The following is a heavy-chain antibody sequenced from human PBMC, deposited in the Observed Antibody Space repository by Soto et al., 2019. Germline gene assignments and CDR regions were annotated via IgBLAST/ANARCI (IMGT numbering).Heavy chain of an antibody. J-gene: IGHJ3*02. Sequence: SETLSLTCTVSGDSIISSSYYWGWIRQPPGKGLEWIGSIYYSGSTYYNPSLKSRVTISVDTSKNQFSLKLSSVTAADTAVYYCARGAYCSGGSCYSAFDILGQGTMVTVSS. CDR2: IYYSGST. V-gene: IGHV4-39*01. D-gene: IGHD2-15*01. CDR1: GDSIISSSYY. CDR3: ARGAYCSGGSCYSAFDI.